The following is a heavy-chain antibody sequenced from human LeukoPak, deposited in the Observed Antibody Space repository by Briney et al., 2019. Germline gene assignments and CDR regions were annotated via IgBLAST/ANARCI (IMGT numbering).Heavy chain of an antibody. J-gene: IGHJ3*02. D-gene: IGHD3-22*01. V-gene: IGHV5-51*01. Sequence: GESLKISCKGAGYSFTSSWIGWVRQIPGKGLDWMGIIYPGDSNIRYSPSFQGQVTISADKSISTAYLQWSSLKASDTAMYYCAAGSSSMIVAGGDAFDIWGQGTMVIVSS. CDR3: AAGSSSMIVAGGDAFDI. CDR2: IYPGDSNI. CDR1: GYSFTSSW.